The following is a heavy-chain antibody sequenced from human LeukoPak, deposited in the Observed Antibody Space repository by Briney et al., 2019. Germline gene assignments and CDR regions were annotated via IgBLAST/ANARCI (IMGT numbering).Heavy chain of an antibody. Sequence: SETLSLTCTVSGGSITTHYWSWIRQPAGREVEWIGRVYNTGSTEYNPSLESRVTMSVDTSSNRFSLRLRSVTAADTAVYYCARDLLGDYGTFDIWGQGTMVTVSS. CDR2: VYNTGST. CDR1: GGSITTHY. CDR3: ARDLLGDYGTFDI. V-gene: IGHV4-4*07. J-gene: IGHJ3*02. D-gene: IGHD4-17*01.